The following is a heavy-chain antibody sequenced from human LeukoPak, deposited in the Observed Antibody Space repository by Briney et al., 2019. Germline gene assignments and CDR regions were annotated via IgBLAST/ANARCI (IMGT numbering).Heavy chain of an antibody. Sequence: ASVKVSCTASGYTFTSYGISWVRQAPGQGLEWMGWISAYNGNTNYAQKLQGRVTMTTDTSTSTAYMELRSLRSDDTAVYYCARVGGDYYDSSGYYYFDYWGQGTLVTVSS. V-gene: IGHV1-18*01. CDR2: ISAYNGNT. CDR3: ARVGGDYYDSSGYYYFDY. J-gene: IGHJ4*02. CDR1: GYTFTSYG. D-gene: IGHD3-22*01.